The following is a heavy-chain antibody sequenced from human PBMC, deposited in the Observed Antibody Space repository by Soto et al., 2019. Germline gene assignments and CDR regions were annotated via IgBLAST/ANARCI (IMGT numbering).Heavy chain of an antibody. CDR3: ARDAGAYYYDSSGYLDY. J-gene: IGHJ4*02. Sequence: QVQLVQSGAEVKKPGASVKVSCKASGYTFTSYGISWVRQAPGQGLEWMGWISAYNGNTNYAQKLQGRVTMTTDTSTSTAYMELRRLRSDDTAVYYCARDAGAYYYDSSGYLDYWGQGTLVTVSS. CDR1: GYTFTSYG. D-gene: IGHD3-22*01. V-gene: IGHV1-18*01. CDR2: ISAYNGNT.